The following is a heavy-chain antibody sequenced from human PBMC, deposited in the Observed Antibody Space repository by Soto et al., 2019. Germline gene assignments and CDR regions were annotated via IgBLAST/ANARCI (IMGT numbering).Heavy chain of an antibody. CDR1: GFTFSSYA. CDR3: AKFPAMGRYYFDY. D-gene: IGHD2-2*01. Sequence: SLRLSCAASGFTFSSYAMSWVRQAPGKGLEWVSAISGSGGSTYYADSVKGRFTISRDNSKNTLYLQMNSLRAEDTAVYYCAKFPAMGRYYFDYWGQGTLVTVSS. CDR2: ISGSGGST. J-gene: IGHJ4*02. V-gene: IGHV3-23*01.